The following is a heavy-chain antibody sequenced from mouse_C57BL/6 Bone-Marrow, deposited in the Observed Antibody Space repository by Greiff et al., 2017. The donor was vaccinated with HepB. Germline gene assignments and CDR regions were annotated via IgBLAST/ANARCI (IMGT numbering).Heavy chain of an antibody. CDR3: ARSRGHYYGSSYVLYFDV. D-gene: IGHD1-1*01. J-gene: IGHJ1*03. Sequence: EVQRVESGGGLVQPGGSLSLSCAASGFTFTDYYMSWVRQPPGKALEWLGFIRNKANGYTTEYSASVKGRFTISRDNSQSILYLQMNALRAEDSATYYCARSRGHYYGSSYVLYFDVWGTGTTVTVSS. V-gene: IGHV7-3*01. CDR2: IRNKANGYTT. CDR1: GFTFTDYY.